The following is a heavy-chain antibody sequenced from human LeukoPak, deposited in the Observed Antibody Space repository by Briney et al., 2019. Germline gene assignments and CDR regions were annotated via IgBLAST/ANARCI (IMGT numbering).Heavy chain of an antibody. CDR2: IWSDGSNK. Sequence: PGKSLRLSCATSGFTFSGYGMHWVRQAPGKGLEWVTVIWSDGSNKYYADSVKGRFTISRDNSKNTLYLQMNSLRAEDTAVYYRAKDRYGSGSYYYTPHFDYWGQGTLVTVSS. CDR3: AKDRYGSGSYYYTPHFDY. J-gene: IGHJ4*02. CDR1: GFTFSGYG. V-gene: IGHV3-33*06. D-gene: IGHD3-10*01.